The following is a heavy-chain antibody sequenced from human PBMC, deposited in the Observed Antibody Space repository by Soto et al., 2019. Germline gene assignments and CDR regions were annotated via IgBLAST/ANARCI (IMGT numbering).Heavy chain of an antibody. CDR2: INSDGSST. V-gene: IGHV3-74*01. CDR3: ARDLNRYYLDL. Sequence: GGALRLSCGASGFSFSRYWVHWGRQAPGKGLVWVSRINSDGSSTNYADSVKGRFTISRDNAKNTLYLQMNSLRAEDTAVYFCARDLNRYYLDLWGQGNLVTVSS. J-gene: IGHJ4*02. CDR1: GFSFSRYW.